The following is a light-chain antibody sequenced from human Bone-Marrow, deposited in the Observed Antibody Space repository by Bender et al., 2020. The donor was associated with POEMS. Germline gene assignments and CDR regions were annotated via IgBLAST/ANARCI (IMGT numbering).Light chain of an antibody. J-gene: IGLJ3*02. V-gene: IGLV2-23*02. Sequence: QSALTQPASVSGSPGQSITIACTGTSSDVGKYNLVSWYQQHPGKAPKLMIFEVGQRPSGVSDRFSGSKSGNTASLTISGLQSDDEAIYFCVAWDASLNGWVFGGGTKLTVL. CDR1: SSDVGKYNL. CDR2: EVG. CDR3: VAWDASLNGWV.